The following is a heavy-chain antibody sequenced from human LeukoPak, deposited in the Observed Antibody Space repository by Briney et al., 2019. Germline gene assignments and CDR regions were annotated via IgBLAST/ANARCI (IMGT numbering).Heavy chain of an antibody. CDR3: ARRDIVVIVGASDY. V-gene: IGHV3-23*01. CDR2: ITASGDRT. J-gene: IGHJ4*02. D-gene: IGHD2-15*01. Sequence: GESLRLSCTASGFIFSDYVMIWVRQAPGKGLEWVSGITASGDRTYYGDSVKGRFTVSRDNSKNTVYLQMNSLRVDDTAVYYCARRDIVVIVGASDYWGQGTLVTVSS. CDR1: GFIFSDYV.